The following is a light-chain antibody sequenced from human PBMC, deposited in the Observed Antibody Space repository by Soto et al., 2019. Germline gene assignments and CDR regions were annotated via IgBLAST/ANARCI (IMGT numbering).Light chain of an antibody. CDR2: DAS. Sequence: EIVLTQSPATLSLSRGERATLACRASQSVSSYLAWYQQKPCQAPRLLIYDASNRATGIPARFGGSGSGTGFALTISSLEPEDFAVYYCQQRSNRPTFGQATKVEIK. J-gene: IGKJ1*01. CDR1: QSVSSY. V-gene: IGKV3-11*01. CDR3: QQRSNRPT.